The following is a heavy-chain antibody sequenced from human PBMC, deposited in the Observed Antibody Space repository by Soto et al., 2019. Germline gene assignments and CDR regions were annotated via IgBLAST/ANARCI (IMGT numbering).Heavy chain of an antibody. V-gene: IGHV4-61*01. J-gene: IGHJ5*02. CDR3: ARERGDSHWIDP. Sequence: QVQLQESGPGLVKPSETLSLTCSVSGGSVSSESYYWSWIRQTPGKGLEWIGNVENSGSTKYNPSLKSRVTISVDTSKNQFSLKLSSMTGAETAVYYCARERGDSHWIDPWGQGTLVTVSS. CDR1: GGSVSSESYY. D-gene: IGHD2-21*01. CDR2: VENSGST.